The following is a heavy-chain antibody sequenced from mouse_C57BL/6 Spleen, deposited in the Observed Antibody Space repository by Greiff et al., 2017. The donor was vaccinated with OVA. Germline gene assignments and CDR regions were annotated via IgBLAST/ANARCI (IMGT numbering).Heavy chain of an antibody. D-gene: IGHD3-2*01. V-gene: IGHV1-4*01. J-gene: IGHJ3*01. CDR3: ARGGQLAWFAY. CDR1: GYTFTSYT. Sequence: QVQLQQSGAELARPGASVKMSCKASGYTFTSYTMHWVKQRPGQGLEWIGYINPSSGYTKYNQKFKDKATVTADKSSSTAYMQLSSLTSEDSAVYYCARGGQLAWFAYWGQGTLVTVSA. CDR2: INPSSGYT.